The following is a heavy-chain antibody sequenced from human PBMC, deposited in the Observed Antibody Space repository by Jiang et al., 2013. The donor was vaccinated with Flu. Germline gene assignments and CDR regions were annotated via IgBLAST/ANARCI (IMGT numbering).Heavy chain of an antibody. J-gene: IGHJ4*02. CDR1: GFSVISSPVR. CDR3: ARGSLEGGFDY. V-gene: IGHV2-5*02. Sequence: SGFSVISSPVRVGWLRQPPGKALEWLALIQWDDNKLYSPSLETKVTVIRDTSKNQVVLTVTNMDPVDTATYYCARGSLEGGFDYWGQGILVTVSS. D-gene: IGHD3-10*01. CDR2: IQWDDNK.